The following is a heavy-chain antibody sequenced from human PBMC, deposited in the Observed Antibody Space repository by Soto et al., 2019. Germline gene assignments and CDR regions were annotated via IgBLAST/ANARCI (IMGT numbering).Heavy chain of an antibody. D-gene: IGHD4-17*01. CDR2: IYYSGST. J-gene: IGHJ5*02. CDR3: ARVPHRRTTVTANWFDP. Sequence: PSETLSLTCTVSGGSISSGGYYWSWIRQHPGKGLEWIGYIYYSGSTYYNPSLKSRVTISVDTSKNQFSLKLSSVTAADTAVYYCARVPHRRTTVTANWFDPWGQGTLVTVSS. CDR1: GGSISSGGYY. V-gene: IGHV4-31*03.